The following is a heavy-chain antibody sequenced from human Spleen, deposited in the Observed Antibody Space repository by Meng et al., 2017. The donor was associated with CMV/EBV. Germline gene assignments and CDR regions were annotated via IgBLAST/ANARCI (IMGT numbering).Heavy chain of an antibody. V-gene: IGHV1-18*01. Sequence: QVAVVQEGSGVSKPGPLVKVSFKASGYTFTSYGISWVRQAPGQGLEWMGWISAYNGNTNYAQKLQGRVTMTTDTSTSTAYMELRSLRSDDTAVYYCARVVAVAGPPSFDYWGQGTLVTVSS. D-gene: IGHD6-19*01. J-gene: IGHJ4*02. CDR3: ARVVAVAGPPSFDY. CDR2: ISAYNGNT. CDR1: GYTFTSYG.